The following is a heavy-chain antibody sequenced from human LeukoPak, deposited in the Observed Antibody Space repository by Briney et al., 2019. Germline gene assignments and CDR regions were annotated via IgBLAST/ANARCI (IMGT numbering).Heavy chain of an antibody. CDR3: AKDVAYNRGAFDV. CDR2: VSWNSGTI. V-gene: IGHV3-9*01. J-gene: IGHJ3*01. CDR1: GFTLDDYA. Sequence: PGRSLRLSCAASGFTLDDYAMHWVRQAPGKGLEWVSGVSWNSGTIDYADSAKGRFTISRDNAKNSLYLQMNSLRAEDTALYYCAKDVAYNRGAFDVWGQGTMVTVSS. D-gene: IGHD1-14*01.